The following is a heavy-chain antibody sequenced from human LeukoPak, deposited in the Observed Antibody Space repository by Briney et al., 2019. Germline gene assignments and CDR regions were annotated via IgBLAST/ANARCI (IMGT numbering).Heavy chain of an antibody. Sequence: HPGGSLRLSGAASGFTFSSYAMSWVRQAPGKGLEWVSAISGSGGSTYYADSVKGRFTISRDNSKNTLYLQMNSLRAEDTAVYYCAKLHSSSWYYFDYWGQGTLVTVSS. CDR2: ISGSGGST. CDR3: AKLHSSSWYYFDY. D-gene: IGHD6-13*01. CDR1: GFTFSSYA. J-gene: IGHJ4*02. V-gene: IGHV3-23*01.